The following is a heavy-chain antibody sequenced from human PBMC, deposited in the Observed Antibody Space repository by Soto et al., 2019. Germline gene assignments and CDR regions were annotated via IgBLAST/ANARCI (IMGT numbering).Heavy chain of an antibody. D-gene: IGHD3-22*01. CDR1: GFTVSSNY. J-gene: IGHJ5*02. V-gene: IGHV3-66*01. Sequence: EVQLVESGGGLVQPGGSLRLSCAASGFTVSSNYMSWVRQAPGKGLEWVSVIYSGGTTYYAVSVKGRFTISRDNSKNMLNLQMNSLRAEDTAVYYCARNGDSSDYRGWFDPWGQGTLVTVSS. CDR2: IYSGGTT. CDR3: ARNGDSSDYRGWFDP.